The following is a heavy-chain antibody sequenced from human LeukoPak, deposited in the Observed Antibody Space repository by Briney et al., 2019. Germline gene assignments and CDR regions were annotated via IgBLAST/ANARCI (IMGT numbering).Heavy chain of an antibody. V-gene: IGHV1-8*02. J-gene: IGHJ6*02. Sequence: ASVKVSCKASGYTFTNYDVNWVRQATGQGLEWMGWMNPKSNNRGYAQKFQGRVTMTRDTPTSTVYMELSSLRSEDTAVYYCARDRGSGSLFGMDVWGQGTTVTVSS. CDR3: ARDRGSGSLFGMDV. D-gene: IGHD3-10*01. CDR2: MNPKSNNR. CDR1: GYTFTNYD.